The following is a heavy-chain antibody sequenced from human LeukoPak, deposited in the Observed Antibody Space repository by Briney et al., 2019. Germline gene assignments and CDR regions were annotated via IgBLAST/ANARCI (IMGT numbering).Heavy chain of an antibody. J-gene: IGHJ4*02. V-gene: IGHV7-4-1*01. Sequence: ASVKVSCKASGYTFTSYDINWVRQATGQGLEWMGWINTNTGNPSYALDFTGRLVLSLDTSVSTADLHLDSLKAEDTAVYYCARIGYNTLDYWGQGTLVTVSS. CDR3: ARIGYNTLDY. D-gene: IGHD3-3*01. CDR2: INTNTGNP. CDR1: GYTFTSYD.